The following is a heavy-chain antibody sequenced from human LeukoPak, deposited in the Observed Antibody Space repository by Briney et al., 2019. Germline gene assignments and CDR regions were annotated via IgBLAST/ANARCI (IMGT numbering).Heavy chain of an antibody. CDR1: GYTLTELS. CDR2: FDPEDGET. CDR3: ARGGVGLAVAAYFDF. V-gene: IGHV1-24*01. Sequence: ASVKVSCKVSGYTLTELSMHWVRQAPGKGLEWMGGFDPEDGETIYAQKFQGRVTMTEDTSTDTAYMELSSLGSEDTAVYFCARGGVGLAVAAYFDFWGQGTLVTVSS. J-gene: IGHJ4*02. D-gene: IGHD6-19*01.